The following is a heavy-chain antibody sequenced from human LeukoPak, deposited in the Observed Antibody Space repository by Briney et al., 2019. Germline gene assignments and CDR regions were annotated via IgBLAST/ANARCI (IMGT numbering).Heavy chain of an antibody. Sequence: GGSLRLSCAASEFTFSNYAMHWVRQAPGKGLEWVANIKQDGSEKYYADSVKGRFTIFRDNAKNSLYVQVNSLRAEDTAVYYCARGGSRLLTSYIFDYWGQGTLVTVSS. CDR3: ARGGSRLLTSYIFDY. CDR1: EFTFSNYA. V-gene: IGHV3-7*01. J-gene: IGHJ4*02. D-gene: IGHD3-16*01. CDR2: IKQDGSEK.